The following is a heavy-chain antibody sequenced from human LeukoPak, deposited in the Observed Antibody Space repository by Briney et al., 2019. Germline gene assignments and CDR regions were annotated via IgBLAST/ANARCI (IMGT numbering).Heavy chain of an antibody. CDR2: IYNSGST. Sequence: SETLSLTCTVSGGSISSFYWSWIRQPPGKGLEYIGYIYNSGSTNYSPSLKSRVTISVDTSKNQFSLKLSSVTAADTAVYYCARGTQLWLPTNWFDPWGQGTLVTASS. CDR3: ARGTQLWLPTNWFDP. J-gene: IGHJ5*02. V-gene: IGHV4-59*01. CDR1: GGSISSFY. D-gene: IGHD5-18*01.